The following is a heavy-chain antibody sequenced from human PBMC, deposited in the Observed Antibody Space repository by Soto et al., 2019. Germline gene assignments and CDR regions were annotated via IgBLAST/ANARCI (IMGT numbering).Heavy chain of an antibody. D-gene: IGHD1-26*01. Sequence: QITLRESGPSLVKPTETLTLTCTFSGFSLTTTGVGVGWIRQPPGKALEWLAVVFWDGGERYSPSLKSRVTITKDTSKGQVVVTMTNMDPADTATYYCTQVYGSGSWGWYFHSWGQGTLVTVSS. CDR2: VFWDGGE. CDR3: TQVYGSGSWGWYFHS. J-gene: IGHJ4*02. CDR1: GFSLTTTGVG. V-gene: IGHV2-5*02.